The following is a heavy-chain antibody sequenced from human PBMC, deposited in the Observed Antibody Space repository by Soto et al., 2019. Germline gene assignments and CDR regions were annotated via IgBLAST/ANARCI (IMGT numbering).Heavy chain of an antibody. J-gene: IGHJ4*02. D-gene: IGHD1-26*01. CDR3: SGGMGDAF. CDR1: ESTVSRDW. V-gene: IGHV3-7*04. Sequence: EVHLVESGGGLAQTGGSLRLSCAIFESTVSRDWMNWVRQAPGKGLEWVAHINQDGSEKYYVDSVKGRFTISRDNAKKSLCLQMSSLRPADTAMYYCSGGMGDAFWGQGTLVTVSS. CDR2: INQDGSEK.